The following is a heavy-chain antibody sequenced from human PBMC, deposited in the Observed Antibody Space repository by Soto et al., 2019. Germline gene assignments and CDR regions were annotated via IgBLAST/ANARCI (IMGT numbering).Heavy chain of an antibody. J-gene: IGHJ4*02. CDR1: GDYINSPY. Sequence: SETLSLTCAVSGDYINSPYWSWIRQPPGKGLEWIGYIRHSGDTDYNPSLKSRVTMSVDTSKTHFSLKLSFVTAADTAVYYCARVAYSNAWIAYCFDSWGQGTLVTVSS. D-gene: IGHD6-19*01. CDR2: IRHSGDT. CDR3: ARVAYSNAWIAYCFDS. V-gene: IGHV4-59*11.